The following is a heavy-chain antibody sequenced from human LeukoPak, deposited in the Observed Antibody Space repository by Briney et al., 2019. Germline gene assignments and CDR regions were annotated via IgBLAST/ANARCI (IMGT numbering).Heavy chain of an antibody. V-gene: IGHV4-59*01. J-gene: IGHJ6*04. CDR1: GGSISSYY. Sequence: SETLSLTCTVSGGSISSYYWSWIRQPPGKGLEWIGYIYYSGSTNYNHSLKSRVTISVDTSKHHFSLKLSSVTATDTAVYYCAREYYDILTGWAGMDVWGKGTTVTVSS. CDR3: AREYYDILTGWAGMDV. CDR2: IYYSGST. D-gene: IGHD3-9*01.